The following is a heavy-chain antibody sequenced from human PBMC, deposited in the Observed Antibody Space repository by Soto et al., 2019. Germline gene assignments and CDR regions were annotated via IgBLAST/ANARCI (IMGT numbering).Heavy chain of an antibody. Sequence: LRLSCAASGFTFSSYDMHWVRQATGKGLEWVSAIGTAGDPYYPGSVKGRFTISRENAKNSLYLQMNSLRAGDTAVYYCARETRYYYDSSGYYYAYFDYWGQGTLVTV. CDR2: IGTAGDP. V-gene: IGHV3-13*05. CDR1: GFTFSSYD. D-gene: IGHD3-22*01. CDR3: ARETRYYYDSSGYYYAYFDY. J-gene: IGHJ4*02.